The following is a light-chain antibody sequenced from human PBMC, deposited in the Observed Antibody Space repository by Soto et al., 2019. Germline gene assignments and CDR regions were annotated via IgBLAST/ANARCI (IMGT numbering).Light chain of an antibody. J-gene: IGLJ2*01. Sequence: QTVVTQEPSLTVSPGGTVTLTCGSSTGAVTSGHYPYWFQQKPGQAPRTLIYHTSNKHSWTPARFSGSLLGGKAALTLSGAQPEDEAEYYCLLSYSGARSVVFGGGTKLTVL. V-gene: IGLV7-46*01. CDR3: LLSYSGARSVV. CDR1: TGAVTSGHY. CDR2: HTS.